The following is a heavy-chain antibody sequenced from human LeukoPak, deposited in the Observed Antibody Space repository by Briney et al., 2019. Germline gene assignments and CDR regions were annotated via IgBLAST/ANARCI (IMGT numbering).Heavy chain of an antibody. J-gene: IGHJ5*02. V-gene: IGHV4-34*01. CDR2: INHSGST. D-gene: IGHD6-6*01. Sequence: SETLSLTCAVYGGSFSGYYWSWIRQPPWKGLEWIGEINHSGSTNYNPSLKSRVTISVDTSKNQFSLKLSSVTAADTAVYYCARGVGSSSSLSWFDPWGQGTLVTVSS. CDR1: GGSFSGYY. CDR3: ARGVGSSSSLSWFDP.